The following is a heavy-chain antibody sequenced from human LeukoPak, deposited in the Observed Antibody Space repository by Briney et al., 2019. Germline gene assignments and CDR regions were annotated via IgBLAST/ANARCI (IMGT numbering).Heavy chain of an antibody. Sequence: GASVKVSYRASGYTFTTNGISWVRQAPGQGLEWMAWISPYNGDTKYAQELQGRLTVTTDTSTSTAYMELRSLRSDDTAVYYCARLRGGIYSSRDAFDIWGQGTMVTVSS. CDR3: ARLRGGIYSSRDAFDI. CDR1: GYTFTTNG. V-gene: IGHV1-18*04. J-gene: IGHJ3*02. CDR2: ISPYNGDT. D-gene: IGHD6-19*01.